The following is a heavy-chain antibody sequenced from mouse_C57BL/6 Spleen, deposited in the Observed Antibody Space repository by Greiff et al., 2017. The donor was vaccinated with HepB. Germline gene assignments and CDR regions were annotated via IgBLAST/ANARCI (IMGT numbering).Heavy chain of an antibody. Sequence: EVQLQQSGPELVKPGASVKISCKASGYTFTDYYMNWVKQSHGKSLEWIGDINPNNGGTSYNQKFKGKATLTVDKSSSTAYMELRSLTSEDSAVYYCARDYDGIPGAIDYWGQGTSVTVSS. CDR2: INPNNGGT. D-gene: IGHD2-3*01. V-gene: IGHV1-26*01. CDR3: ARDYDGIPGAIDY. CDR1: GYTFTDYY. J-gene: IGHJ4*01.